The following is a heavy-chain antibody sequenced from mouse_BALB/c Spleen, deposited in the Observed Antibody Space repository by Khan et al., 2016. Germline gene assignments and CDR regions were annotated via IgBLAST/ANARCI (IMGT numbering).Heavy chain of an antibody. V-gene: IGHV2-9*02. CDR2: IWAGGST. Sequence: QVQLKESGPGLVAPSQSLSITCTVSGFSLTTSGVHWIRQPPGKGLDWLGVIWAGGSTDYNPALMSRLTITKDNSQNQVCLKRISLQTDDSTLDYCARDDQDYDGCFASWGQGTLFTVSA. CDR3: ARDDQDYDGCFAS. CDR1: GFSLTTSG. D-gene: IGHD2-4*01. J-gene: IGHJ3*01.